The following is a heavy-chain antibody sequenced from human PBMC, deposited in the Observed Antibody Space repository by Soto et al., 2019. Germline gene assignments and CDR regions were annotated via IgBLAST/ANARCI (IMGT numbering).Heavy chain of an antibody. D-gene: IGHD3-22*01. CDR3: ARGSTYYYDSSGYFDY. J-gene: IGHJ4*02. CDR2: ISYDGSNK. Sequence: QVQLVESGGGVVQPGRSLRLSCAASGFTFSSYAMHWVRQAPGKGLEWVAVISYDGSNKYYADSVKGRFTISRDNSKNMLYLQMNSLRAEDTAVYYCARGSTYYYDSSGYFDYWGQGTLVTVSS. V-gene: IGHV3-30-3*01. CDR1: GFTFSSYA.